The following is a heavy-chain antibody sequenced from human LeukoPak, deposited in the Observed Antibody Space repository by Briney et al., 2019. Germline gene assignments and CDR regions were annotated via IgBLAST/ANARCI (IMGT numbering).Heavy chain of an antibody. CDR2: IYTSGST. CDR1: GGSISSYC. V-gene: IGHV4-4*07. J-gene: IGHJ3*02. Sequence: PSETVSLTCTVSGGSISSYCWSWIRQPAGKGLEWIGRIYTSGSTNYNPSLKSRVTMSVDTSKNQFSLKLSSVTAADTAVYYCARDSGQNFVDAFDIWGQGTMVTVSS. CDR3: ARDSGQNFVDAFDI. D-gene: IGHD5-12*01.